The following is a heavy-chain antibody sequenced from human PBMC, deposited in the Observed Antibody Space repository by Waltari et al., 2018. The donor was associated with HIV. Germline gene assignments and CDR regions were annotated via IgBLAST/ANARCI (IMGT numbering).Heavy chain of an antibody. V-gene: IGHV3-49*03. CDR1: GFTFNDFA. D-gene: IGHD5-12*01. J-gene: IGHJ3*02. CDR2: IRSKTYGGPT. Sequence: EVQMVESGGGLVQPGRSLRLSCTASGFTFNDFAVNWFRQAPGKGLEWVGYIRSKTYGGPTEYSASVKGRFTISRDDSKSIAYLQMNSLKTDDTAVYYCIRGLRGLDIWGQGTMVTVSS. CDR3: IRGLRGLDI.